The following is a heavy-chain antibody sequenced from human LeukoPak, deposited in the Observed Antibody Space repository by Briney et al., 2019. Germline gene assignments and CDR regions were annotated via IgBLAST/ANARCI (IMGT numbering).Heavy chain of an antibody. CDR3: ARDTRGYYVIDP. CDR1: GYTFTSYY. D-gene: IGHD1-26*01. CDR2: INPSGGST. J-gene: IGHJ5*02. V-gene: IGHV1-46*01. Sequence: GASVKVSCKAPGYTFTSYYMHWVRQAPGQGLEWMGIINPSGGSTSYAQKFQGRVTMTRDMSTSTVYMELSSLRSEDTAVYYCARDTRGYYVIDPWGQGTLVTVSS.